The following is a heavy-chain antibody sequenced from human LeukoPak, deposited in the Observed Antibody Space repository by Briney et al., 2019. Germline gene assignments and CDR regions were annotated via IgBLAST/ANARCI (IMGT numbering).Heavy chain of an antibody. V-gene: IGHV1-18*01. CDR2: ISAYNGNT. CDR1: GYTFTSYG. CDR3: ARDPAGRGIVATPPSY. D-gene: IGHD5-12*01. J-gene: IGHJ4*02. Sequence: GASVKVSCKASGYTFTSYGISWVRQAPGQGLEWMGWISAYNGNTNCAQKLQGRVTMTTDTSTSTAYMELRSLRSDDTAVYYCARDPAGRGIVATPPSYWGQGTLVTVSS.